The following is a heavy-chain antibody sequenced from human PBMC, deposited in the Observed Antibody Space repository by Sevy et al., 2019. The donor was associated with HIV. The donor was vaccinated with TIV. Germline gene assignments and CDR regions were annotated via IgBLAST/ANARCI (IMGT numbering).Heavy chain of an antibody. CDR2: IGYDGSNK. J-gene: IGHJ4*02. CDR3: ARVGITGTTGIDY. CDR1: GFTFSSYG. V-gene: IGHV3-33*01. Sequence: GGSLRLSCAASGFTFSSYGMHWVRQAPGKGLEWVAVIGYDGSNKYYADAVKGGLTITRDNSKNTLYRQMNSLRAEDTAVYYCARVGITGTTGIDYWGQGTLVTVSS. D-gene: IGHD1-7*01.